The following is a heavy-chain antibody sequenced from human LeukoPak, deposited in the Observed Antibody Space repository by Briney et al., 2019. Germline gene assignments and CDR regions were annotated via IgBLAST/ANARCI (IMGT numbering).Heavy chain of an antibody. CDR1: SDSFSRRTSY. J-gene: IGHJ4*02. V-gene: IGHV4-39*07. CDR3: ARGRYYGSGIYAYFDS. CDR2: ISYSGST. Sequence: SETLSLTCTASSDSFSRRTSYWGWLRQPPGKGLEWIGSISYSGSTSYNPSLKSRVTISVDMSKSQFSLKLTSVTAADTAVYYCARGRYYGSGIYAYFDSWGQGTLVTVSS. D-gene: IGHD3-10*01.